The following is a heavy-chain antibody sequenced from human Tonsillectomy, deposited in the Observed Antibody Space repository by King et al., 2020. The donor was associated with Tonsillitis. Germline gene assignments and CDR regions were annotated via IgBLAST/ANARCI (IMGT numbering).Heavy chain of an antibody. D-gene: IGHD1-26*01. Sequence: QLQESGPGLVKPSETLSLTCTVSGGSISSGYWSWIRLTPGRGLECIGDIYYNGDTKDNPSLKSRVTISADSSKNQFSLKLSSVTAADTAVYYCARSELLGTTTFDYWGQGTLVTVSS. CDR2: IYYNGDT. J-gene: IGHJ4*02. CDR3: ARSELLGTTTFDY. CDR1: GGSISSGY. V-gene: IGHV4-59*13.